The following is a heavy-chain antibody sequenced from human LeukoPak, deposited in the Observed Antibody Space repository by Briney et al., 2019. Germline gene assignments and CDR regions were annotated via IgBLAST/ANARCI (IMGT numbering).Heavy chain of an antibody. Sequence: SETLSLTCTVSGGSISSHYWSWIRQPPGKGLEWIGYISYSGSTNFNPSLKSRVTISLDTSKNQFSLKLSSVTAADTAVYYCAKFPKYSYYMDVWGKGTTVTVSS. CDR3: AKFPKYSYYMDV. J-gene: IGHJ6*03. CDR2: ISYSGST. D-gene: IGHD2-21*01. V-gene: IGHV4-59*11. CDR1: GGSISSHY.